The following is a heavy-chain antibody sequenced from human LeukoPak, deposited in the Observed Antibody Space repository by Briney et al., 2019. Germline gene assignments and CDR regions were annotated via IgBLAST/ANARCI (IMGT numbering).Heavy chain of an antibody. D-gene: IGHD3-22*01. CDR2: FDPEDGET. CDR1: GHTLTELS. J-gene: IGHJ4*02. V-gene: IGHV1-24*01. Sequence: ASVKVSCKVSGHTLTELSMHWVRQAPGKGLEWMGGFDPEDGETIYAQKFQGRVTMTEDTSTDTAYMELSSLRSEDTAVYYCAIQLRNYYDSSGYPPIDYWGQGTLVTVSS. CDR3: AIQLRNYYDSSGYPPIDY.